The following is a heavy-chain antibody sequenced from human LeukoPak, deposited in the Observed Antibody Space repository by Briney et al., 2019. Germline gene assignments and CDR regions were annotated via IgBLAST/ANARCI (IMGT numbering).Heavy chain of an antibody. J-gene: IGHJ4*02. D-gene: IGHD5-18*01. V-gene: IGHV3-23*01. Sequence: PGGSLRLSCAASGFTFNSYAMSWVRQAPGKGLEWVSTISGSGGSTYYADSVKGRFTISRDNSKNTLYLQMNSLRAEDTAVYYCARDTDCGYSYGFDYWGQGTLVTVSS. CDR1: GFTFNSYA. CDR2: ISGSGGST. CDR3: ARDTDCGYSYGFDY.